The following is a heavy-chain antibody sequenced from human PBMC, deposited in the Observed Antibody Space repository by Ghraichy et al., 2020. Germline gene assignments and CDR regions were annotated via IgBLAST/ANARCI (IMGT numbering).Heavy chain of an antibody. CDR1: GFTFNDYA. V-gene: IGHV3-23*01. CDR2: ITGSGGTT. Sequence: GGSLRLSCTASGFTFNDYAMSWVRRTPGKGLQWVSSITGSGGTTYFADSLEGRFTISRDNSRSILYLRIDGLRVDDTAMYYCAKGTGWGAHWYSDVWGRGTLVTVSS. J-gene: IGHJ2*01. D-gene: IGHD6-19*01. CDR3: AKGTGWGAHWYSDV.